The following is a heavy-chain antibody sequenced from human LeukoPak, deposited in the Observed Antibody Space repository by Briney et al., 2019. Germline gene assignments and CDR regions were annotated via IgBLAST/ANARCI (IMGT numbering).Heavy chain of an antibody. D-gene: IGHD1-26*01. V-gene: IGHV4-59*08. CDR3: ARVLNELLFDY. CDR1: GGSISSYY. CDR2: IYYSGST. J-gene: IGHJ4*02. Sequence: SETLSLTCTVPGGSISSYYWSWIRQPPGKGLEWIGYIYYSGSTNYNPSLKSRVTISVDTSKNQFSLKLSSVTAADTAVYYCARVLNELLFDYWGQGTLVTVSS.